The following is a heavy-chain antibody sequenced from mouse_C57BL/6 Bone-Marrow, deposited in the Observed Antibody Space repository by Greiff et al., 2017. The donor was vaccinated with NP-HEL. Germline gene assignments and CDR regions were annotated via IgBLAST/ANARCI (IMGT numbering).Heavy chain of an antibody. D-gene: IGHD2-5*01. Sequence: SVPCLLAPSQCLSLTFPVSVFSLPCSCVSFFLHSPVTVLSWLGVIWGVGNTNYKSAIKSRQSSSKDNSKSQVFLKMNSLQTDDTAMYYCAISNYEDAMDYWGQGTSVTVSS. CDR2: IWGVGNT. V-gene: IGHV2-6*01. J-gene: IGHJ4*01. CDR3: AISNYEDAMDY. CDR1: VFSLPCSC.